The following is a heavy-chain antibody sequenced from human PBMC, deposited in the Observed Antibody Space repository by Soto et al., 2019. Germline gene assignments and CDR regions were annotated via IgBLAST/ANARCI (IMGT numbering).Heavy chain of an antibody. CDR3: ARDGSSGYKDY. CDR2: IIPIFGTA. V-gene: IGHV1-69*13. J-gene: IGHJ4*02. D-gene: IGHD3-22*01. CDR1: GGTFSSYA. Sequence: ASVEVSCKASGGTFSSYAISWVRQAPGQGLEWMGGIIPIFGTANYAQKFQGRVTITADESTSTAYMELSSLRSEDTAVYYCARDGSSGYKDYWGQGTLVTVSS.